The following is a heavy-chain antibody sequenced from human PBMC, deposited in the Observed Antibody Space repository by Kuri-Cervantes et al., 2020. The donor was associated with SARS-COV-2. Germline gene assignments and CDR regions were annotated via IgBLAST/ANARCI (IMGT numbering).Heavy chain of an antibody. CDR1: GFTFNTYA. CDR3: TRGGFPYYYYMDV. V-gene: IGHV3-49*04. J-gene: IGHJ6*03. Sequence: GGSLRLSCVASGFTFNTYAMSWVRQAPGKGLEWVGFIRSKAYGGTTEYAASVKGRFTISRDDSKSIAYLQMNSLKTEDTAVYYCTRGGFPYYYYMDVWGKGTTVTVSS. CDR2: IRSKAYGGTT. D-gene: IGHD3-16*01.